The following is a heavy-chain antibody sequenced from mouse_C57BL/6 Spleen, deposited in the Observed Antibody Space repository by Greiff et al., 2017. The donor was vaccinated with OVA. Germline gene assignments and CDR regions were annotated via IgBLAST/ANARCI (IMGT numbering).Heavy chain of an antibody. CDR3: ARWVTTVVATHYYAMDY. V-gene: IGHV1-67*01. J-gene: IGHJ4*01. CDR1: GYTFTDYA. CDR2: ISTYYGDA. Sequence: VQLQQSGPELVRPGVSVKISCKGSGYTFTDYAMHWVKQSHAKSLEWIGVISTYYGDASYNQKFKDKATMTVDKSSSTAYMELARLTSEDSAVYYCARWVTTVVATHYYAMDYWGQGTSVTVSS. D-gene: IGHD1-1*01.